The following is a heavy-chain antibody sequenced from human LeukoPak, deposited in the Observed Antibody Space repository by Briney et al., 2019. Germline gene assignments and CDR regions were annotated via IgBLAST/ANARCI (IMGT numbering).Heavy chain of an antibody. CDR3: ARPYYYDSSGYYDAFDI. CDR2: IYPGDSDT. J-gene: IGHJ3*02. Sequence: GESLKISCKGSGYTFTNYWIGWVRQMPGKGLEFMGIIYPGDSDTRYSPSFQGQVTISVDKSINTAYLQWSSLKASDSAMYYCARPYYYDSSGYYDAFDIWGQGTMVTVSS. D-gene: IGHD3-22*01. CDR1: GYTFTNYW. V-gene: IGHV5-51*01.